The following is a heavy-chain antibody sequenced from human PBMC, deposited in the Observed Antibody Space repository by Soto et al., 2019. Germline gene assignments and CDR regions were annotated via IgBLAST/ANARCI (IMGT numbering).Heavy chain of an antibody. V-gene: IGHV3-48*01. CDR1: GFTFSSYS. Sequence: GGSLRLSCAASGFTFSSYSMNWVRQAPGKGLEWVSYISSSSSTIYYADSVKGRFTISRNNAKNSLYLQMNSLRAEDTAVYYCARHPERIAEIGWFDPWGQGTLVTVSS. CDR3: ARHPERIAEIGWFDP. CDR2: ISSSSSTI. J-gene: IGHJ5*02. D-gene: IGHD6-13*01.